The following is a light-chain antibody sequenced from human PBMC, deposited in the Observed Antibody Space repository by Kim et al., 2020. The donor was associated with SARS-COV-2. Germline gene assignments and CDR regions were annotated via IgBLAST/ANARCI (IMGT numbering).Light chain of an antibody. V-gene: IGKV3-11*01. J-gene: IGKJ5*01. CDR2: DAS. Sequence: LSPGESATLSCRASQSVRSDLAWYQQKPGQAPRLLMYDASTRATGIPARFSGSGSGTDFTLTINTLEPEDSAAYYCQQRILSPIAFGQGTRLEIK. CDR1: QSVRSD. CDR3: QQRILSPIA.